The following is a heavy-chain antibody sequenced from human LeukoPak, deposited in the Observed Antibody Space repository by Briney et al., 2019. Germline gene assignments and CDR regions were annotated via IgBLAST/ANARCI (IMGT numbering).Heavy chain of an antibody. J-gene: IGHJ6*03. CDR1: GFTLSFCW. CDR3: ARHPGSYYYSYYMDV. Sequence: GGTLRLSCAASGFTLSFCWLTGFRQPPGRGREGVAKIKQDGSEKYYVDSVKGRFTISRDNDKSSLYLQMNSLRVEDTAVYYCARHPGSYYYSYYMDVWGKGTTVTVSS. D-gene: IGHD1-1*01. CDR2: IKQDGSEK. V-gene: IGHV3-7*01.